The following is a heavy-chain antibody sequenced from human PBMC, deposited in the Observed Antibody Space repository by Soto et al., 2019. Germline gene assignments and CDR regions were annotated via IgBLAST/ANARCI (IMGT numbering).Heavy chain of an antibody. CDR3: VNSYSARGWYEGSDY. J-gene: IGHJ4*02. CDR1: GFTCRGSW. CDR2: IKDDGSET. D-gene: IGHD6-19*01. V-gene: IGHV3-7*03. Sequence: PGGSLRLSCAASGFTCRGSWMSWVRLPPGNGLEWVANIKDDGSETYYVDSVKGRFTISRDNAKNSLYLQMNSLRVADTAVYYCVNSYSARGWYEGSDYWGRGTVVTVSS.